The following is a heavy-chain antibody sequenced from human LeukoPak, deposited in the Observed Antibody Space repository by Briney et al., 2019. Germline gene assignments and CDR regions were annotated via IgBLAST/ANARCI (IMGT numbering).Heavy chain of an antibody. V-gene: IGHV3-30*18. CDR1: GFTFSSYG. Sequence: PGGSLRLSCAGSGFTFSSYGMHWVRQAPGKGLEWVAVISYDGSNKYYADSVKGRFTISRDNSKNTLYLQMNSLRAEDTAVYYCAKDSEYQLLLKGNYFDYWGQGTLVTVSS. D-gene: IGHD2-2*01. CDR2: ISYDGSNK. J-gene: IGHJ4*02. CDR3: AKDSEYQLLLKGNYFDY.